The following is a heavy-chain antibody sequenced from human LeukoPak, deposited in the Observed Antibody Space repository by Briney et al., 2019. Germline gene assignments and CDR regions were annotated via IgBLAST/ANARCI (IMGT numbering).Heavy chain of an antibody. D-gene: IGHD3-10*01. CDR1: GFTFSSYA. J-gene: IGHJ4*02. Sequence: GGSLRLSCAASGFTFSSYAMSWVRQAPGKGLEWVSAISGSGGSTYYADSVKGRFTISRDNSKNTLYLQMNSLRAEDTAVYYCAKTGVWFGELNYYFDYWGQGTLVTVSS. CDR3: AKTGVWFGELNYYFDY. CDR2: ISGSGGST. V-gene: IGHV3-23*01.